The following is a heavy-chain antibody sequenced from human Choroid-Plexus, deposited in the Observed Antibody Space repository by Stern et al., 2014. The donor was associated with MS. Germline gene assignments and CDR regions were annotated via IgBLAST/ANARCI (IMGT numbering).Heavy chain of an antibody. V-gene: IGHV3-30*18. CDR3: AKDRHYLTYFFDH. Sequence: VQLVESGGGVVQPGRPLRLSCVASGFTFGSCAMHWVRQAPGKGLEWVAGVSYGGSNKYYADSVKGRFTISRDNSQNTLYMQMSSLRPEDTAVYYCAKDRHYLTYFFDHWGQGSLVTVSS. CDR2: VSYGGSNK. D-gene: IGHD2/OR15-2a*01. CDR1: GFTFGSCA. J-gene: IGHJ5*02.